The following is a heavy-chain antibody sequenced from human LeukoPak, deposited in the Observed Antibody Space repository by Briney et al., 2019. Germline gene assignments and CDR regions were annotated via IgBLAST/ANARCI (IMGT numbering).Heavy chain of an antibody. CDR3: TTEYADAFDI. D-gene: IGHD2-8*01. Sequence: GGSLRLSCAASGFTFSNAWMSWVRQAPGKGLEWVGRIKSKTVGGTTDYAAPVKGRFTISRDDSKNTLYLQMYSLKTEDTAVYYCTTEYADAFDISGQGTMVTVSS. CDR1: GFTFSNAW. J-gene: IGHJ3*02. CDR2: IKSKTVGGTT. V-gene: IGHV3-15*01.